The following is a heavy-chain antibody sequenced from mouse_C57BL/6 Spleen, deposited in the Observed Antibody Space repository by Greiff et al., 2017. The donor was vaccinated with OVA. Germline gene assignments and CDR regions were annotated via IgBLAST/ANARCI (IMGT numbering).Heavy chain of an antibody. D-gene: IGHD1-1*01. CDR3: ARRYYGSSYYFDY. J-gene: IGHJ2*01. CDR1: GYTFTSYW. Sequence: QVQLQQPGAELVQPGASVKLSCKASGYTFTSYWMQWVNQRPGQGLAWIGEIDPSDSYTNYNQKFKGKATLTVDTSSSTAYMQLSCLTSEDSAVYYCARRYYGSSYYFDYWGKGTTLTVSS. CDR2: IDPSDSYT. V-gene: IGHV1-50*01.